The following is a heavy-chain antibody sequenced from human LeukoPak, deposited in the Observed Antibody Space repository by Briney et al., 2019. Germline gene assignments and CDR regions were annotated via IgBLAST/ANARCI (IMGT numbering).Heavy chain of an antibody. J-gene: IGHJ6*02. D-gene: IGHD2-2*01. CDR2: IYSGGST. V-gene: IGHV3-66*01. CDR1: GFTVSSNY. CDR3: ARERVPARPHYYYGMDV. Sequence: GGSLRLSCAASGFTVSSNYMSWVREAPGEGLEWGSVIYSGGSTYYADSVKGRFTISRDNSKNTLYLQMNSLRAEDTAVYYCARERVPARPHYYYGMDVWGQGTTVTVS.